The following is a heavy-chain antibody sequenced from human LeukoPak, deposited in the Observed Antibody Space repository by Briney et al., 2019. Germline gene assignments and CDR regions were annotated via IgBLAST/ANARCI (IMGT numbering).Heavy chain of an antibody. J-gene: IGHJ4*02. CDR1: GGTFSSYA. CDR2: IIPIFGTA. Sequence: ASVKVSCKASGGTFSSYAISWVRQAPGQGLEWKGGIIPIFGTANYAQKFQGRVTITADESTSTAYMELSSLRSEDTAVYYCASLTGRGVIHFDYWGQGTLVTVSS. D-gene: IGHD3-10*01. V-gene: IGHV1-69*13. CDR3: ASLTGRGVIHFDY.